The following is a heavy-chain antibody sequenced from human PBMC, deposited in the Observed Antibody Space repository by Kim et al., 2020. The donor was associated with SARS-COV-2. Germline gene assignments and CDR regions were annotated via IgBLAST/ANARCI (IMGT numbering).Heavy chain of an antibody. CDR2: WYR. D-gene: IGHD3-16*01. CDR3: ARDQNGLGY. V-gene: IGHV6-1*01. Sequence: WYREYGVSVKSRITINPDTSKNQFSLQLNSLTPDDTALYYCARDQNGLGYWGQGTLVTVSS. J-gene: IGHJ4*02.